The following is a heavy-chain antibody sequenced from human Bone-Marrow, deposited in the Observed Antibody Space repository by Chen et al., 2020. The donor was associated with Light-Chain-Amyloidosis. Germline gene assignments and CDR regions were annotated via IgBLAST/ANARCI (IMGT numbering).Heavy chain of an antibody. D-gene: IGHD3-16*01. Sequence: VQLLESWGGLVQPGGSLRLSCAASGFTFSSYAMSWVRQAPGKGLEWVSAISGSGGSTYYADSVKGRFTXSRDNSKXXXXXQXXXXRAEDTAVYYCAKDRGSYFDYWGQGTLVTVSS. CDR1: GFTFSSYA. V-gene: IGHV3-23*01. CDR2: ISGSGGST. J-gene: IGHJ4*02. CDR3: AKDRGSYFDY.